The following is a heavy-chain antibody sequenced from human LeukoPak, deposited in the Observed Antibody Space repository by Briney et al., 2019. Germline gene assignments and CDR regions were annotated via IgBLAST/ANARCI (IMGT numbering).Heavy chain of an antibody. D-gene: IGHD4-17*01. CDR1: GFTFRSYE. Sequence: GGPLRLSCAASGFTFRSYEMNYLPPAPGKGLEGVSNISSSRSTIYYADSVKGQFTISRDNAKISLYLQMNSLRAEDTAVYYCARGGDYGDYQRTYYFDYWGQGTLVTVSS. CDR2: ISSSRSTI. V-gene: IGHV3-48*03. J-gene: IGHJ4*02. CDR3: ARGGDYGDYQRTYYFDY.